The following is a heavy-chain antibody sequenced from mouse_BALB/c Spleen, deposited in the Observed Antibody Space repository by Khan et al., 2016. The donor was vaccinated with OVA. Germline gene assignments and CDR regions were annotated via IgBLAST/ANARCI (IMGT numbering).Heavy chain of an antibody. V-gene: IGHV1S136*01. D-gene: IGHD4-1*01. CDR1: GYIFTNYV. CDR2: INPYNGGT. Sequence: VQLQQSGPELGKPGASMKMSCKPSGYIFTNYVLHWVKQKPGQGLEWIGYINPYNGGTKYNEKFQGKATLASDKSSITAYLELSSLPSEDSAVYYCARGNWQSYYFDYWGQGTTLTLSS. CDR3: ARGNWQSYYFDY. J-gene: IGHJ2*01.